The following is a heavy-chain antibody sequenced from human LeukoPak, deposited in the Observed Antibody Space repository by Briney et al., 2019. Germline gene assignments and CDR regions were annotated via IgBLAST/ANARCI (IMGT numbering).Heavy chain of an antibody. J-gene: IGHJ4*02. V-gene: IGHV3-23*01. CDR1: GFNSYW. CDR3: AKVRGTMVRGVTEVLDY. CDR2: ISGSGGST. Sequence: GGSLRLSCAASGFNSYWMSWVRQAPGKGLEWVSAISGSGGSTYYADSVKGRFTISRDNSKNTLYLQMNSLRAEDTAVYYCAKVRGTMVRGVTEVLDYWGQGTLVTVSS. D-gene: IGHD3-10*01.